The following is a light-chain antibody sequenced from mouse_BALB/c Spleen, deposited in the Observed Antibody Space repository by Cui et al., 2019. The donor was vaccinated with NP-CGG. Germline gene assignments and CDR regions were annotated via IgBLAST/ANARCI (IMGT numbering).Light chain of an antibody. CDR1: TGAVTTSNY. J-gene: IGLJ1*01. CDR3: ALWYSNHWV. CDR2: GTN. Sequence: QAVVTQESALTTTPGESLTLTCRSSTGAVTTSNYANWVQEKPGHLFTGLIGGTNNRAPGVPARFAGSLIGDKAALTITGAQTEDEAIYFCALWYSNHWVFGGGTKLTVL. V-gene: IGLV1*01.